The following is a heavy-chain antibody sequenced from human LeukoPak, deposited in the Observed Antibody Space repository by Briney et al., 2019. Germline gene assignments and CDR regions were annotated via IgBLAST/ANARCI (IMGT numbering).Heavy chain of an antibody. Sequence: SETLSLTCTISGGSVSDYYWSWIRQSPGKGLEWIGYIYHTGSTSYSPSLKSRVTISADTSKNQFSLKLSSVTAADTAVYYCARNGYSYENWFDPWGQGTLVTVSS. CDR3: ARNGYSYENWFDP. V-gene: IGHV4-59*08. CDR2: IYHTGST. CDR1: GGSVSDYY. D-gene: IGHD5-18*01. J-gene: IGHJ5*02.